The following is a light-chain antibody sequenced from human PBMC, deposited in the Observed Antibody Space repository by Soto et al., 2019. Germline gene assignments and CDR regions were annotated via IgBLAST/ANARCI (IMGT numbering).Light chain of an antibody. CDR2: DVG. Sequence: QSVLTQPASVSGSPGQSITISCTGTRSDVGGYNYVSWYQHRPGEVPKLIIYDVGNRPSGISYRFSGSKSGNTASLTISGLRAEDGADYYCNSYRNTAARYVFGTGTKVTVL. CDR3: NSYRNTAARYV. CDR1: RSDVGGYNY. J-gene: IGLJ1*01. V-gene: IGLV2-14*03.